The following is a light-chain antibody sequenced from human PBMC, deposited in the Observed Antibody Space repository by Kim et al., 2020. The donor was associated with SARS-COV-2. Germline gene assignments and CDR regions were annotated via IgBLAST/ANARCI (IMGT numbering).Light chain of an antibody. J-gene: IGKJ2*01. V-gene: IGKV4-1*01. CDR2: WAS. CDR3: QQYFNTPYT. Sequence: RANINCKSSQSVLYSPNKKKYLAWYKQKQGQSPRLLIYWASTRESGVPDRFRGSGSETDFTLTISRLQAEDVAIYYCQQYFNTPYTFGQGPKLEI. CDR1: QSVLYSPNKKKY.